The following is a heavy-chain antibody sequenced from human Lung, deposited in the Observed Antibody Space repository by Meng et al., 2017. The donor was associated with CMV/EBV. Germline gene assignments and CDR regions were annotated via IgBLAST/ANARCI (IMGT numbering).Heavy chain of an antibody. Sequence: GGSLRLXXAASGFTFSSYGMHWVRQAPGKGLEWVAFILYDGSYKYSADSVKGRFTISRDNSKNTLYLQMNSLRAEDTAVYYCAKMVRTLGPGGGIDYWGQGXLVTVSS. CDR2: ILYDGSYK. CDR3: AKMVRTLGPGGGIDY. V-gene: IGHV3-30*02. D-gene: IGHD4/OR15-4a*01. J-gene: IGHJ4*02. CDR1: GFTFSSYG.